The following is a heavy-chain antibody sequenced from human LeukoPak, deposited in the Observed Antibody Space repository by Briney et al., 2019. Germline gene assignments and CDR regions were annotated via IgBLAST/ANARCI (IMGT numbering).Heavy chain of an antibody. D-gene: IGHD6-13*01. Sequence: PSETLSLTCTVSGGSISSSSYYWGWIRQPPGKGLEWIGSIYYSGSTYYNPSLKSRVTISVDTSKNQFSLKLSSVTAADTAVYYCARLPWGIAAAGTSRRYYWGQGTLVTVSS. CDR3: ARLPWGIAAAGTSRRYY. CDR1: GGSISSSSYY. J-gene: IGHJ4*02. CDR2: IYYSGST. V-gene: IGHV4-39*01.